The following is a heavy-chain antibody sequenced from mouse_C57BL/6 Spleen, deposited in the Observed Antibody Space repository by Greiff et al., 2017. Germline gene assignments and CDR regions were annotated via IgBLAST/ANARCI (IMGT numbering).Heavy chain of an antibody. Sequence: VMLVESGPGLVQPSPSLSITCTVSGFSLTSYGVHWVRQSPGQGLEWLGVIWRGGSTDYNAAFMSRLSITKDNSKSHVFFKMNSLQADDTAIYYCAKDSSGPAYWGQGTLVTVSA. D-gene: IGHD3-2*02. CDR1: GFSLTSYG. CDR2: IWRGGST. CDR3: AKDSSGPAY. V-gene: IGHV2-5*01. J-gene: IGHJ3*01.